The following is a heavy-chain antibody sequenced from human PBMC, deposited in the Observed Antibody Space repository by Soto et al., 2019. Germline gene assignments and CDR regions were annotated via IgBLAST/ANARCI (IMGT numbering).Heavy chain of an antibody. CDR1: GGSFSGYY. J-gene: IGHJ6*02. CDR3: ARGLVAAAGLYYYYCYGMDV. D-gene: IGHD6-13*01. CDR2: INHSGST. V-gene: IGHV4-34*01. Sequence: SETLSLTCAVYGGSFSGYYWSWIRQPPGKGLEWIGEINHSGSTNYNPSLKSRVTISVDTSKNQFSLKLSSVTAADTAVYYCARGLVAAAGLYYYYCYGMDVWGQGTTVTVSS.